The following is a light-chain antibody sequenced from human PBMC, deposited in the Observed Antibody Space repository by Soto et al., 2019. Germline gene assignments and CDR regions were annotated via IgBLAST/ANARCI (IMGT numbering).Light chain of an antibody. CDR1: NSNIGSNS. CDR2: TNS. V-gene: IGLV1-44*01. J-gene: IGLJ1*01. Sequence: QSVLTQPPSASGTPGQRVTISCSGSNSNIGSNSVNWYQHLPGSAPKLLISTNSQRPSGVPDRFSGSKSGTSASLAISGLQSGDEADYYCSSYTSTDTPFVFGTGTKLTVL. CDR3: SSYTSTDTPFV.